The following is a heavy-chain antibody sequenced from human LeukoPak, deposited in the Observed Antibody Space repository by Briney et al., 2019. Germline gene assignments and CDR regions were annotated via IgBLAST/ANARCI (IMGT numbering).Heavy chain of an antibody. D-gene: IGHD3-22*01. Sequence: GGSLRLSCAVSGITLSNYGMSWVRQAPGKGLDWIAGISGSAGGTSYADSVKGRITISRDNNRNTMYLQMNSLRAEDTAVYFCAKRGVVIRVILVGFHKEAYYFDSWGQGALVTVSS. CDR2: ISGSAGGT. V-gene: IGHV3-23*01. J-gene: IGHJ4*02. CDR1: GITLSNYG. CDR3: AKRGVVIRVILVGFHKEAYYFDS.